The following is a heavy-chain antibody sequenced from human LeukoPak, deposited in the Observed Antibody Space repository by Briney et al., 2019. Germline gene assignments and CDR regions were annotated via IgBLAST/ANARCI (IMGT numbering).Heavy chain of an antibody. CDR2: ISAYNGNT. V-gene: IGHV1-18*01. CDR3: ASSRRRDAFDI. CDR1: GYTFTSYD. Sequence: ASVKVSCKASGYTFTSYDINWVRQATGQGLEWMGWISAYNGNTNYAQKLQGRVTMTTDTSTSTAYMELRSLRSDDTAVYYCASSRRRDAFDIWGQGTMVTVSS. J-gene: IGHJ3*02.